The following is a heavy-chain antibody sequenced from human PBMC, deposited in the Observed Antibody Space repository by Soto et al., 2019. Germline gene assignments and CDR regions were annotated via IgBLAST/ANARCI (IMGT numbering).Heavy chain of an antibody. J-gene: IGHJ4*02. V-gene: IGHV1-69*02. CDR2: INPILSMS. CDR3: ASSYGSGYRAVDY. CDR1: GDTFTFYS. Sequence: QVQLVQSGAEVKRPGSSVKLSCKASGDTFTFYSINWVRQAPGLGLEWMGRINPILSMSNYAQRFQGRVTMTADKSTSTAYMELSSLRSEDTAIYYCASSYGSGYRAVDYWGQGALVTVSS. D-gene: IGHD3-10*01.